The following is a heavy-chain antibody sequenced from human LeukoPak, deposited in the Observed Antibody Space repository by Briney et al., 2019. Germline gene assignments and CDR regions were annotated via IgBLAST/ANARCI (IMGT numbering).Heavy chain of an antibody. J-gene: IGHJ6*02. Sequence: GTSVKVPCKASGFTFTSSAVQWVRQARGQGLEWIGWIVVGSGNTNYAQKFQERVTINRDMSTSTAYMELSSLRSEDTAVYYCATVSRGVVAATYYYYGMDVWGQGTTVTVSS. D-gene: IGHD2-15*01. CDR1: GFTFTSSA. CDR2: IVVGSGNT. CDR3: ATVSRGVVAATYYYYGMDV. V-gene: IGHV1-58*01.